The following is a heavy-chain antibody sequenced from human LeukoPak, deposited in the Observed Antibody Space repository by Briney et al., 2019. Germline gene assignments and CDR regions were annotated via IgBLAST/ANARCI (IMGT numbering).Heavy chain of an antibody. CDR1: GFTVSSNY. V-gene: IGHV3-53*01. J-gene: IGHJ6*02. D-gene: IGHD3-22*01. CDR2: IYSGGST. Sequence: GGSLRLSCAAPGFTVSSNYMSWVRQAPGKGLEWVSVIYSGGSTYYADSVKGRFTISRDNSKNTLYLQMNSLRAGDTAVYYCASSGYPYYYYYGMDVWGQGTTVTVSS. CDR3: ASSGYPYYYYYGMDV.